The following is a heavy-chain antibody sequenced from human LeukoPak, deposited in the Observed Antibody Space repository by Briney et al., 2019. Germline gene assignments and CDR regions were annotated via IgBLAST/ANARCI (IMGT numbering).Heavy chain of an antibody. J-gene: IGHJ4*02. V-gene: IGHV4-4*07. Sequence: SSETLSLTCTVSGGSISSYYWNWIRQPAGKGLEWIGRIYSIGSTNYNPSLKSRVTMSVDTSKNQFSLKLSSVTAADTAVYYCARDANGYNFYDYRGQGTLVTVSS. CDR2: IYSIGST. D-gene: IGHD5-24*01. CDR3: ARDANGYNFYDY. CDR1: GGSISSYY.